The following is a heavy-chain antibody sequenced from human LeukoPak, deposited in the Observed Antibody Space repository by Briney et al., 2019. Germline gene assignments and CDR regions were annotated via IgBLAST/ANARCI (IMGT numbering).Heavy chain of an antibody. CDR2: ISAYNGNT. CDR1: DYTFTNYG. Sequence: ASVKVSCKGSDYTFTNYGISWVRRAPGQGLEWMGWISAYNGNTNYAQKLQGRVTMTTDTSTSTAYMELRSLRSDDTAVYYCEREGYCNSPSCNNLFDYGGQGTLVTVSS. J-gene: IGHJ4*02. CDR3: EREGYCNSPSCNNLFDY. D-gene: IGHD2-2*01. V-gene: IGHV1-18*01.